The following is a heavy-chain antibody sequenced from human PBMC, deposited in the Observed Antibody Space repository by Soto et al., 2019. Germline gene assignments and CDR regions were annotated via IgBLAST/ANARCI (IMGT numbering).Heavy chain of an antibody. CDR2: INSDGSST. Sequence: GGSLRLSCAASGFTFSSYWMHWVRQAPGKGLVWVSRINSDGSSTSYADSVKGRFTISRDNAKNTLYLQMNSLRAEDTAVYYCARGAGYSYGALDYWGQGTLVTVSS. D-gene: IGHD5-18*01. CDR3: ARGAGYSYGALDY. V-gene: IGHV3-74*01. J-gene: IGHJ4*02. CDR1: GFTFSSYW.